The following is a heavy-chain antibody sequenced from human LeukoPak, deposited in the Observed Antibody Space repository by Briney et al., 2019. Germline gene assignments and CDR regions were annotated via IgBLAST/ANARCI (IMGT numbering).Heavy chain of an antibody. Sequence: PSETLSLTCTVSGGSVSSGSYYWSWIRQPPGKGLEWIGEIYHSGSTNYNPSLKSRVTISVDKSKNQFSLKLSSVTAADTAVYYCARALAVVVTAIEYNWFDPWGQGTLVTVSS. CDR3: ARALAVVVTAIEYNWFDP. V-gene: IGHV4-61*01. D-gene: IGHD2-21*02. CDR1: GGSVSSGSYY. CDR2: IYHSGST. J-gene: IGHJ5*02.